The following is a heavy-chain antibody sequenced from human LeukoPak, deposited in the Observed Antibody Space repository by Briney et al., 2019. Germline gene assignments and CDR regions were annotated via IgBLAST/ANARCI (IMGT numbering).Heavy chain of an antibody. CDR2: IYYTGTT. CDR3: ARQEIGLRSFDP. D-gene: IGHD3/OR15-3a*01. Sequence: SETLSLTCTVSGGSISSSLYHWGWIRQSPGKNLEWLGSIYYTGTTHYNPSLKSRVTIYVDTSKNQFSLNLSSVTAADTAVYYCARQEIGLRSFDPWGQGTLVTVSS. J-gene: IGHJ5*02. V-gene: IGHV4-39*01. CDR1: GGSISSSLYH.